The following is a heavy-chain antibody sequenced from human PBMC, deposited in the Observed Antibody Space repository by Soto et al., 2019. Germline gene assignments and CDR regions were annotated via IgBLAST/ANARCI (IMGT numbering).Heavy chain of an antibody. CDR2: IKSKTDGGTT. V-gene: IGHV3-15*01. CDR1: GFTFSNAW. CDR3: TTESSSAGAYYYYGMDV. D-gene: IGHD6-19*01. Sequence: GGSLRLSCAASGFTFSNAWMSWVRQAPGKGLEWVGRIKSKTDGGTTGYAAPVKGRFTISRDDSKNTLYLQMNSLKTEDTAVYYCTTESSSAGAYYYYGMDVWGQGTTVTVSS. J-gene: IGHJ6*02.